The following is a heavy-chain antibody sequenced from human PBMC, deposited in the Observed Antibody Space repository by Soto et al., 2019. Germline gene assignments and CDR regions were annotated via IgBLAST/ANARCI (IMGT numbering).Heavy chain of an antibody. Sequence: SETLSLTCTVSGGSISSSSYYWGWIRQPPGKGLEWIGSIYYSGSTYYNPSLKSRVTISVDTPKNQFSLKLSSVTAADTAVYYCARLTIMGHMGIDYWGQGTLVTVSS. V-gene: IGHV4-39*01. J-gene: IGHJ4*02. D-gene: IGHD2-21*01. CDR3: ARLTIMGHMGIDY. CDR1: GGSISSSSYY. CDR2: IYYSGST.